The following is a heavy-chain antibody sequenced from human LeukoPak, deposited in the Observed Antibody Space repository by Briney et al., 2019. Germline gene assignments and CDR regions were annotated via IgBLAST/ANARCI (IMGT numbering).Heavy chain of an antibody. V-gene: IGHV3-23*01. Sequence: GGSLRLSCAASGFTVSSNYMSWVRQAPGKGLEWVSAISGSGGTTYYADSVKGRFTISRDNSKNTLFVQMNSLRVEDTAVYYCASLIAVAGSDSAGDYWGQGTLVTVSS. CDR1: GFTVSSNY. D-gene: IGHD6-19*01. J-gene: IGHJ4*02. CDR3: ASLIAVAGSDSAGDY. CDR2: ISGSGGTT.